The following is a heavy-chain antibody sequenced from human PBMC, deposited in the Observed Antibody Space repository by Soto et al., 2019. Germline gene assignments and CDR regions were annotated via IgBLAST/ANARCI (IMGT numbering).Heavy chain of an antibody. Sequence: QITLKESGPTLVKPTQTLTLTCTFSAFSLSTSGVGVGWIRQPPGKALEWLTFIYWDDDKRYSPSLKSRPTITKDTSKTQVVLTMTNMDPVDTATYYCARLVAAGITYYFDSWGQGTLVTVSS. V-gene: IGHV2-5*02. D-gene: IGHD2-21*01. J-gene: IGHJ4*02. CDR1: AFSLSTSGVG. CDR2: IYWDDDK. CDR3: ARLVAAGITYYFDS.